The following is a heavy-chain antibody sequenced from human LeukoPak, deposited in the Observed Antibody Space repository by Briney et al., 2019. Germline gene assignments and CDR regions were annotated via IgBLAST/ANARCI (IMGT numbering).Heavy chain of an antibody. V-gene: IGHV4-59*01. Sequence: PSETLSLTCTVSGGSLSSYYWSWIRQPPGKGLECIGYIYYSGSTNYNPSLKSRVTISVDTSKNQFSLKLSSVTAADTAVYYCAREAYYYDSSGPETENWFDPWGQGTLVTVSS. D-gene: IGHD3-22*01. CDR2: IYYSGST. CDR1: GGSLSSYY. CDR3: AREAYYYDSSGPETENWFDP. J-gene: IGHJ5*02.